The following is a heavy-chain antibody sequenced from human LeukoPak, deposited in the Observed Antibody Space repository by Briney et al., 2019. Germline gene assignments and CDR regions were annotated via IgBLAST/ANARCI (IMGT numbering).Heavy chain of an antibody. D-gene: IGHD3-16*01. CDR1: GFIFNSYG. Sequence: PGGSLRLSCAASGFIFNSYGMHWVRQAPGKGLEWVAVIWNDGSNIYYADSVKGLFTISRDNAENTLYLQMNSLRAEDTAVYYCARDTSYTFDYWGQGTLVTVSS. J-gene: IGHJ4*02. CDR3: ARDTSYTFDY. V-gene: IGHV3-33*01. CDR2: IWNDGSNI.